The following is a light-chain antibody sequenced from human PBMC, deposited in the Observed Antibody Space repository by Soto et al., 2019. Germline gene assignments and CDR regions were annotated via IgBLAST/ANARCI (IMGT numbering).Light chain of an antibody. CDR1: QSVSTY. CDR3: QQRSHWPPLT. Sequence: EIVLTQSPATLSMSPGERATLSCRASQSVSTYLAWYQQKPGQAPRLLIFDASNRASGIPSRFSGSGSGTIFTLTISRLEPEDFAVYFCQQRSHWPPLTFGGGTKVESK. J-gene: IGKJ4*01. V-gene: IGKV3-11*01. CDR2: DAS.